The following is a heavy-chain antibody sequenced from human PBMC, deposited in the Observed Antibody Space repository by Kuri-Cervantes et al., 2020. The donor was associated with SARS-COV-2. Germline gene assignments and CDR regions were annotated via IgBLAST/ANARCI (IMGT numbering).Heavy chain of an antibody. Sequence: GSLRLSCTVSGYSISSGYYWGWIRQPPGKGLEWIGSIYHSGSTYYNPSLKSRVTISVDTSKNQFSLKLSSVTAADTAVYYCARVWYYDSSGHQWYFDLWGRGTLVTVSS. CDR1: GYSISSGYY. D-gene: IGHD3-22*01. CDR3: ARVWYYDSSGHQWYFDL. J-gene: IGHJ2*01. CDR2: IYHSGST. V-gene: IGHV4-38-2*02.